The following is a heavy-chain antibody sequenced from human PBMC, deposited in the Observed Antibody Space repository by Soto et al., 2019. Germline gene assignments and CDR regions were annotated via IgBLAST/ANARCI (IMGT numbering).Heavy chain of an antibody. Sequence: PSETLSLTCTVSGGSISSYYWSWIRQPPGKGLEWIGYIYYTGTTNYNPSLKSRVTISVDTSKNQFSLKLSSVTAADTAVYYCVRDRGAMVRGVIISGSYWFDPWGQGTLVTVSS. V-gene: IGHV4-59*01. CDR1: GGSISSYY. CDR2: IYYTGTT. J-gene: IGHJ5*02. D-gene: IGHD3-10*01. CDR3: VRDRGAMVRGVIISGSYWFDP.